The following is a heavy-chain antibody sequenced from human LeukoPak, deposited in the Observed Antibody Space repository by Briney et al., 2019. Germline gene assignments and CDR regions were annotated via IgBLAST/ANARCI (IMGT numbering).Heavy chain of an antibody. CDR2: ISSSSSYI. J-gene: IGHJ3*02. CDR3: ARPSATFPFDAFDI. Sequence: GGSLRLSCAASGFTFSSYSMNWVRQAPGKGLEWVSSISSSSSYIYYADSVKGRFTISRDNAKNSLYLQMNSLRAEDTAVYYCARPSATFPFDAFDIWGQGTMVTVSP. V-gene: IGHV3-21*01. D-gene: IGHD2/OR15-2a*01. CDR1: GFTFSSYS.